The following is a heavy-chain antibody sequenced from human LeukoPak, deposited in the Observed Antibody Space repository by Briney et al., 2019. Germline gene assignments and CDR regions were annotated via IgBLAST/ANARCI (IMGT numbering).Heavy chain of an antibody. J-gene: IGHJ4*02. CDR2: IYYSGST. CDR1: GGSISSSSYY. Sequence: SETLSLTCTVSGGSISSSSYYWGWIRQPPGKGLEWIGSIYYSGSTYYNPSLKSRVSISVDTSKNQFSLKLSSVTAADTAVYYCARSYGSGNNRFDYWGQGTLVTVSS. V-gene: IGHV4-39*07. D-gene: IGHD3-10*01. CDR3: ARSYGSGNNRFDY.